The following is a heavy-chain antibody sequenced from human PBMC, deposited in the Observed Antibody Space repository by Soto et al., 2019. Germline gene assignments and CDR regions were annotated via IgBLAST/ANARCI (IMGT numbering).Heavy chain of an antibody. CDR2: VXYXGXS. V-gene: IGHV4-30-4*01. D-gene: IGHD6-19*01. CDR1: GGSISSGDYY. Sequence: SETLSLTCTVSGGSISSGDYYWSWIRQPPGKXLXWXXXVXYXGXSXXXXSLKSRATISVDTSKNQFSLKVSSVTATDTAVYYCARDYRSGYDNWGQGILVTVSS. CDR3: ARDYRSGYDN. J-gene: IGHJ4*02.